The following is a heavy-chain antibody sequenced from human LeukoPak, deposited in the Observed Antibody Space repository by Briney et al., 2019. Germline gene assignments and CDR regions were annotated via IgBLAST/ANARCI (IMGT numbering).Heavy chain of an antibody. CDR1: GGSISSYY. J-gene: IGHJ6*03. V-gene: IGHV4-4*09. CDR3: ARPRYYYYYYMDV. CDR2: IYTSGST. Sequence: SETLSLTCTVSGGSISSYYWSWIRQPPGKGLEWIGYIYTSGSTNYNPSLKSRVTISVDTPKNQFSLKLSSVTAADTAVYYCARPRYYYYYYMDVWGKGTRVSVSS.